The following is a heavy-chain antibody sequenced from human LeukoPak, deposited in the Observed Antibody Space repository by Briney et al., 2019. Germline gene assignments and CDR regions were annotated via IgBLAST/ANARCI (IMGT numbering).Heavy chain of an antibody. V-gene: IGHV1-2*04. CDR2: INPNSGGT. D-gene: IGHD3-9*01. CDR3: ARGNDILTGYYGNWFDP. J-gene: IGHJ5*02. Sequence: GASVKVSCKASGYTFTGYYMHWVRQAPGQGLEWMGWINPNSGGTNYAQKFQGWVTMTRDTSISTAYMELSRLRSDDTAVYYCARGNDILTGYYGNWFDPWGQGTLVTVSS. CDR1: GYTFTGYY.